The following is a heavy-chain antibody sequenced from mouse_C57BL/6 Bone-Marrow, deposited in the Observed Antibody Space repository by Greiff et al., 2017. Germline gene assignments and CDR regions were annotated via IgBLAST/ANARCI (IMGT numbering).Heavy chain of an antibody. CDR3: ARSFYYGGSYWYFDV. CDR2: IHPNSGST. D-gene: IGHD1-1*01. CDR1: GYTFTSYW. V-gene: IGHV1-64*01. Sequence: QVQLQQPGAELVKPGASVKLSCKASGYTFTSYWMHWVKQRPGQGLEWIGMIHPNSGSTNYNEKFKSKATLTVDKSSSTAYMQLSSLTSEDSAVYYCARSFYYGGSYWYFDVWGTGTTVTVSS. J-gene: IGHJ1*03.